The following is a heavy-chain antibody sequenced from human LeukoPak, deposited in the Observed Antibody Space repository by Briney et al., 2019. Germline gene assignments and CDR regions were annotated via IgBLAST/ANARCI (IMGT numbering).Heavy chain of an antibody. D-gene: IGHD5-12*01. CDR2: IYTSGST. Sequence: SETLSLTCTVSGGSISSSSYYWSWIRQPAGKGLEWIGRIYTSGSTNYNPSLKSRVTISVDTSKNQFSLKLSSVTAADTAVYYCARDYSGYARLDYWGQGTPVTVSS. CDR3: ARDYSGYARLDY. V-gene: IGHV4-61*02. J-gene: IGHJ4*02. CDR1: GGSISSSSYY.